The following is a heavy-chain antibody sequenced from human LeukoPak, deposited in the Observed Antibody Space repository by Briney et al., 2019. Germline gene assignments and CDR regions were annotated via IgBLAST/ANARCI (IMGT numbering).Heavy chain of an antibody. V-gene: IGHV4-59*08. CDR1: GDSISSND. CDR3: ARQGPDAFFDY. CDR2: IYYSGST. Sequence: PSETLSLTCTVSGDSISSNDWSWIRQPPGKGLEWIGYIYYSGSTNYNPSLKSRVTISVDTSKNQFSLKLSSVTAADTAVYYCARQGPDAFFDYWGQGTLVTVSS. J-gene: IGHJ4*02.